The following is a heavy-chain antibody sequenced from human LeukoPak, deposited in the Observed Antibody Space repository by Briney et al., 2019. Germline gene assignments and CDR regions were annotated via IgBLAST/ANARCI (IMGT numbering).Heavy chain of an antibody. V-gene: IGHV4-59*08. J-gene: IGHJ5*02. D-gene: IGHD3-10*01. CDR1: GGSISSYY. CDR2: IYYSGST. Sequence: PSETLSLTCTVSGGSISSYYWSWIRQPPGKGLEWIGYIYYSGSTNYNPSLKSRVTISVHTSKNQFSLKLSSVTAADTAVYYCARHSRGLLLWFGETEGWFDPWGQGTLVTVSS. CDR3: ARHSRGLLLWFGETEGWFDP.